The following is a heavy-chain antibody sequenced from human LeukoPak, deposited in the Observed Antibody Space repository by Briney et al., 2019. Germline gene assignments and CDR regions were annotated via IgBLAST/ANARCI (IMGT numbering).Heavy chain of an antibody. Sequence: QPGGSLRLSCAASGFTFSSYWMHWVRQAPGKGLEWVSAISGSGGSTYYADSVKGRFTISRDNSKNTLYLQMNSLRAEDTAVYYCAKRVLAVAGKHFDYWGQGTLVTVSS. CDR2: ISGSGGST. CDR1: GFTFSSYW. J-gene: IGHJ4*02. CDR3: AKRVLAVAGKHFDY. V-gene: IGHV3-23*01. D-gene: IGHD6-19*01.